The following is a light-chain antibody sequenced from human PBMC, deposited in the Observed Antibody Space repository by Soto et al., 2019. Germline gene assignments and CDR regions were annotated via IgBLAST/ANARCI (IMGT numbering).Light chain of an antibody. V-gene: IGKV3-20*01. CDR3: QQYYSSPPYT. J-gene: IGKJ2*01. CDR1: QSVSSSY. CDR2: GAS. Sequence: EIVMTQSPGTLSLSPGERATLSCRASQSVSSSYLAWYQQKPGQAPRLLIYGASSRATGIPDRFSGSGSGTDVTLTICRLEPEDFAVYYCQQYYSSPPYTFGQGTKLEIK.